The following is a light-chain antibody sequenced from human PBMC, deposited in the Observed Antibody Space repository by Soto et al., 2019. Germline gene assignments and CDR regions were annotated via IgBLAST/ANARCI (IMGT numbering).Light chain of an antibody. J-gene: IGKJ1*01. Sequence: EIEMTQSPATLSVSPGERAFLSCRASQSVSSNLAWYQQKPGQAPRLLIYGASTRATGIPARFSGSGSGTEFTLTISTLQSEDFAVYYCQQYNDWPPWTFGPGTKVEIK. V-gene: IGKV3-15*01. CDR1: QSVSSN. CDR2: GAS. CDR3: QQYNDWPPWT.